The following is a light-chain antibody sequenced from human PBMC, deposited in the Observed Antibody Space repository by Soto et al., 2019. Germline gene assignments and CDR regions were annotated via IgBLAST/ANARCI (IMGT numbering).Light chain of an antibody. CDR1: SSDVGGYNY. CDR2: EVS. CDR3: SSYGGRNNLL. J-gene: IGLJ2*01. Sequence: QSALTQPPSASGSPGXSXXXSXTGTSSDVGGYNYVSWYQQHPGKAPKVMIYEVSKRPSGVPDRFSGSKSGNTASLTVSGLQAEDEADYYCSSYGGRNNLLFGGGTQLTVL. V-gene: IGLV2-8*01.